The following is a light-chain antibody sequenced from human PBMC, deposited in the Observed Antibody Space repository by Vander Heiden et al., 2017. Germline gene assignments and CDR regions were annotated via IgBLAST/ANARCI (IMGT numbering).Light chain of an antibody. Sequence: DIQMTQSPSTLSASLGDRVTITCRASQSVRNWLAWYQKKPGKAPRLLIYDASRWKSGVPVRFSGSGEGKEFTLTSSGRQHDDFANYYCQQDHIYWTFGQGTKVEVK. V-gene: IGKV1-5*01. CDR1: QSVRNW. CDR3: QQDHIYWT. CDR2: DAS. J-gene: IGKJ1*01.